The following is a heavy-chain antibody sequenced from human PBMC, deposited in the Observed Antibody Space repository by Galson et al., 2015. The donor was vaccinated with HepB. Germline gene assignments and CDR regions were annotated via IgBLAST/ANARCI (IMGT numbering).Heavy chain of an antibody. Sequence: SETLSLTCGVSGGSFSDYFWDWIRQAPGKGLEWIGEINHRGETNSNPSLRGRLTISVDTSKKQFSLKMTSLTAADTGVYYCARLSPRYYNFGMDVWGQGTTVSVSS. CDR3: ARLSPRYYNFGMDV. CDR2: INHRGET. J-gene: IGHJ6*02. CDR1: GGSFSDYF. V-gene: IGHV4-34*01. D-gene: IGHD3-3*01.